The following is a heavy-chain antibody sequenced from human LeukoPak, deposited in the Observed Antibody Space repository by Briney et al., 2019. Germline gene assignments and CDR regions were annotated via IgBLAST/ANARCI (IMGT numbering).Heavy chain of an antibody. D-gene: IGHD1/OR15-1a*01. CDR2: IKQDGSEK. J-gene: IGHJ4*02. Sequence: GGSLRLSCAASGFTFSNYWMSWVRQAPGKGLEWVASIKQDGSEKHYVDSVKGRFTISRDNAKNSLYLQMNSLRAEDTAVYYCARDRAIWNTAMGYWGQGTLVTVSS. CDR3: ARDRAIWNTAMGY. V-gene: IGHV3-7*01. CDR1: GFTFSNYW.